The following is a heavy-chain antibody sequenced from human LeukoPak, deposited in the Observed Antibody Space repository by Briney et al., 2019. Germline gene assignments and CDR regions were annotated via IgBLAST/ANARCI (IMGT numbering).Heavy chain of an antibody. J-gene: IGHJ5*02. CDR1: GFSISSDYY. Sequence: SETLSLTCAVSGFSISSDYYWGWIRQPPGKGLEWIGSIYRSGNTYSNSSLKSRVILSIDTSKNQFSLRLTSVTNADTAVYYCARHSVATPSDAWGQGTLVTVSS. CDR2: IYRSGNT. V-gene: IGHV4-38-2*01. D-gene: IGHD4-23*01. CDR3: ARHSVATPSDA.